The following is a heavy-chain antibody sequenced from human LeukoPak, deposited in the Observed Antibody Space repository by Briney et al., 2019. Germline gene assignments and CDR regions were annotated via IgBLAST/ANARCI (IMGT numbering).Heavy chain of an antibody. CDR2: IKPNSGGT. CDR1: GYTFSDYY. V-gene: IGHV1-2*02. CDR3: ARDLVARWQIDFDY. J-gene: IGHJ4*02. D-gene: IGHD2-8*02. Sequence: ASVKVSCKASGYTFSDYYMHWVRQAPGQGLEWMGWIKPNSGGTNFVQKFQGRVTMTRDTSISTAYMELSSLRSDDTAVYYCARDLVARWQIDFDYWGQGTLVTVSS.